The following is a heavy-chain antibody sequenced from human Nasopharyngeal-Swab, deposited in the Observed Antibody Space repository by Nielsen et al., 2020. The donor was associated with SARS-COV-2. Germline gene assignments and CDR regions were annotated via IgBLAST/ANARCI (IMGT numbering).Heavy chain of an antibody. Sequence: SETLSLTCSVSGDSISRGDYYWSWIRQSPVKGLEWIGYIYHTESTSYNPSLRSRLIISSDASKNQFSLRLSSVTAADTAMYYCARRRGPAYYYYMDVWGKGTPVTVSS. CDR2: IYHTEST. CDR3: ARRRGPAYYYYMDV. CDR1: GDSISRGDYY. V-gene: IGHV4-30-4*01. J-gene: IGHJ6*03.